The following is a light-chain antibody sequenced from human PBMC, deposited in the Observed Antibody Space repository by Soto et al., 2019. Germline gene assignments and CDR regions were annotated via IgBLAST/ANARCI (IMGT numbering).Light chain of an antibody. Sequence: DIQMTQSPPTLSASVGDRVTITCRASQPISSWLAWYHQKPGKAPKLLIYAASTLQSGVPSRFSGSGSGTEFTLTISSLQPDDFATYYCQHYNSYSEAFGQGTKVDIK. CDR2: AAS. CDR1: QPISSW. J-gene: IGKJ1*01. V-gene: IGKV1-5*01. CDR3: QHYNSYSEA.